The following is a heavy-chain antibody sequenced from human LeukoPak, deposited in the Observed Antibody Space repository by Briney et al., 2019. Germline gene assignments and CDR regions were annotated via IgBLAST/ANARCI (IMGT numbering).Heavy chain of an antibody. CDR1: GFTVSSNY. Sequence: GGSLRLSCAASGFTVSSNYMSWVRQAPGKGREWVSIIYSGGSTYYADSVKGRFTISRDNSKNTLYLQINSLRVEDTAVYYCARDSLVRAPPKAFDIWGQGTMVTVSS. CDR3: ARDSLVRAPPKAFDI. CDR2: IYSGGST. J-gene: IGHJ3*02. D-gene: IGHD3-10*01. V-gene: IGHV3-66*01.